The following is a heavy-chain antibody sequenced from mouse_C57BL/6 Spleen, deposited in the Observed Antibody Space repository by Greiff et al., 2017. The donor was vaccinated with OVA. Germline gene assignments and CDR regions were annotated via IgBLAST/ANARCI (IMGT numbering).Heavy chain of an antibody. J-gene: IGHJ2*01. CDR2: ISDGGSYT. CDR3: ARDRDGNLFDY. CDR1: GFTFSSYA. V-gene: IGHV5-4*01. Sequence: EVQRVESGGGLVKPGGSLKLSCAASGFTFSSYAMSWVRQTPEKRLEWVATISDGGSYTYYPDNVKGRFTISRDNAKNNLYLQMSHLKSEDTAMYYCARDRDGNLFDYWGQGTTLTVSS. D-gene: IGHD2-1*01.